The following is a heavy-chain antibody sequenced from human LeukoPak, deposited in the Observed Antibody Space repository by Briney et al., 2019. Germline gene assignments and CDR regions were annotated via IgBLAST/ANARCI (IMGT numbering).Heavy chain of an antibody. CDR1: GFTFSTYF. J-gene: IGHJ3*02. V-gene: IGHV3-30-3*01. Sequence: GGSLRLSCAASGFTFSTYFMQWVRQAPGKGLEGVADLASDGSHTFYVESVKGRFTISRDKSKNTLYLQMNSLRAEDTAVYFCARERQDTILHSGAFDIWGQGTMVTVSS. CDR2: LASDGSHT. CDR3: ARERQDTILHSGAFDI. D-gene: IGHD2-21*01.